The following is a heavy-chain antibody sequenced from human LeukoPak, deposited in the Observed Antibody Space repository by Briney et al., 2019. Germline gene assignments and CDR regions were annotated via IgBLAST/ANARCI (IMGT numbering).Heavy chain of an antibody. D-gene: IGHD4-17*01. J-gene: IGHJ4*02. CDR2: IWYDGSNK. V-gene: IGHV3-33*01. Sequence: PGRSLGLSCAASGFTFSSYGMHWVRQAPGKGLEWVAVIWYDGSNKYYADSVKGRFTISRDNSKNTLYLQMNSLRAEDTAVYYCATTAHGDHVYWGQGTLVTVSS. CDR3: ATTAHGDHVY. CDR1: GFTFSSYG.